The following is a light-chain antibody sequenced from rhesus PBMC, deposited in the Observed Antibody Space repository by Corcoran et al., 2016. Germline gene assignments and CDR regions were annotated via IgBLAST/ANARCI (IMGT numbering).Light chain of an antibody. CDR2: GAS. Sequence: EIVMTQSPATLSFSPGERATLSCRASQSFSSSLAWYQPKPGQAPRLLTYGASSRATGIPERFSGSGSGTEFTLTISRREPEDFAVYYCQQYSNWPRTFGQGTKVEIK. CDR3: QQYSNWPRT. CDR1: QSFSSS. V-gene: IGKV3-42*03. J-gene: IGKJ1*01.